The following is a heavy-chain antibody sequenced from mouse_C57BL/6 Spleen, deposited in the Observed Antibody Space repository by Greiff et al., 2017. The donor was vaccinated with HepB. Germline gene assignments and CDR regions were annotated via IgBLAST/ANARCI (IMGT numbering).Heavy chain of an antibody. D-gene: IGHD1-1*01. V-gene: IGHV5-17*01. Sequence: EVMLVESGGGLVKPGGSLKLSCAASGFTFSDYGMHWVRQAPEKGLEWVAYISSGSSTIYYADTVKGRFTISRDNAKNTLVLQMTSLRSEDTAMDYGARQDYGSSPYAMDYWGQGTSVTVSS. CDR2: ISSGSSTI. CDR3: ARQDYGSSPYAMDY. CDR1: GFTFSDYG. J-gene: IGHJ4*01.